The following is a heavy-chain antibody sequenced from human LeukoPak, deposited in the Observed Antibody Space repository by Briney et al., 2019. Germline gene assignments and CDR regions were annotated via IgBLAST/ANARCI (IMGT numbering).Heavy chain of an antibody. J-gene: IGHJ6*03. V-gene: IGHV4-34*01. D-gene: IGHD3-22*01. CDR3: ATSSLAYDSSGYYSPLRYYYYMDV. CDR1: GGSFSGYY. CDR2: INHSGST. Sequence: PSETLSRTCAVYGGSFSGYYWSWMRQPPGKGLEWIGEINHSGSTNYNPSLKSRVTISVDTSKNQFSLKLSSVTAADTAVYYCATSSLAYDSSGYYSPLRYYYYMDVWGKGTTVTVSS.